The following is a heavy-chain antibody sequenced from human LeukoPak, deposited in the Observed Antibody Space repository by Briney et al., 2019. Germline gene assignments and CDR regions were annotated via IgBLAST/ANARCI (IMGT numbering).Heavy chain of an antibody. CDR3: ARHTTGTHNWFDP. CDR1: VGSISSSSYY. J-gene: IGHJ5*02. CDR2: IYYSGST. V-gene: IGHV4-39*01. Sequence: PSETLSLTCTVSVGSISSSSYYWGWLREPPGKGLEWIGRIYYSGSTYYDPSLKSRVTISVDTSKNQFSLTMNSVTAADTALYYCARHTTGTHNWFDPWGQGTLVTVSS. D-gene: IGHD4-17*01.